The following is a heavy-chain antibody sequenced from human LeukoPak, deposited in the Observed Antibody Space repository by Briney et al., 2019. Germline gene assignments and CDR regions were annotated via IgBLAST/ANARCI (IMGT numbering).Heavy chain of an antibody. CDR2: ISSSSSYI. J-gene: IGHJ4*02. V-gene: IGHV3-21*01. D-gene: IGHD4-17*01. CDR1: GFTFSSYS. CDR3: ARDGEDGDYVGPTSAVSFDY. Sequence: PGGSLRLSCAASGFTFSSYSMNWVRQAPGKGLEWVSSISSSSSYIYYADSVKGRFTISRDNAKNSLYLQMNSLRAEDTAVYYCARDGEDGDYVGPTSAVSFDYWGQGTLVTVSS.